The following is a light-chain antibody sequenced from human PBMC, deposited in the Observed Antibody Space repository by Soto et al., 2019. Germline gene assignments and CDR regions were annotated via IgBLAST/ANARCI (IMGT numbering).Light chain of an antibody. CDR1: QDIGSQ. CDR2: SAS. V-gene: IGKV1-12*01. CDR3: QQVKTFPRT. Sequence: DIQMTQSPSSMSASVGDRVTITCRASQDIGSQLGWYQQKPGKAHKHLIHSASTLQRGVSFRFSGSGSGTVFTLTIISLQSEDFATYYCQQVKTFPRTFGQGTKVDIK. J-gene: IGKJ1*01.